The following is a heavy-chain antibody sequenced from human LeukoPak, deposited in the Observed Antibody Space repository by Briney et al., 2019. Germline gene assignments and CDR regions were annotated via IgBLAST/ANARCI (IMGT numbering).Heavy chain of an antibody. CDR1: GFTFSSYG. Sequence: GGSLRLSCAASGFTFSSYGMSWVRQAPGKGPEWVSAISGSGGSTYYADSVKGRFTISRDNSKNTLYLQMNSLRAEDTAVYYCAKGRDYCSGGSCPIPFDYWGQGTLVTVSS. CDR3: AKGRDYCSGGSCPIPFDY. D-gene: IGHD2-15*01. J-gene: IGHJ4*02. V-gene: IGHV3-23*01. CDR2: ISGSGGST.